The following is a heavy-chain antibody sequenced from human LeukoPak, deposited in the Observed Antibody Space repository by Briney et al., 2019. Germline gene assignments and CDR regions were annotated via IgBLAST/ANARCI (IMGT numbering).Heavy chain of an antibody. CDR1: GFTVSSNY. J-gene: IGHJ2*01. CDR3: ARAGGITGTAGYWFFDL. Sequence: PGGSLRLSCADSGFTVSSNYMRWVRQAPGKGLEWVSVIYSGGSTCYSDSVKGRFTISRHNSNNTLYLQMNSLRAEDTAVYYCARAGGITGTAGYWFFDLCGRGTLVTVSS. V-gene: IGHV3-53*04. CDR2: IYSGGST. D-gene: IGHD1-7*01.